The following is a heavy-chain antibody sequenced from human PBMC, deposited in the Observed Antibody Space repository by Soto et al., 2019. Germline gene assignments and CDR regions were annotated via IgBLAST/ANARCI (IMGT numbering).Heavy chain of an antibody. Sequence: QVQLVQSGAEVKKPGSSVKVSCKASGGTFSSYAISWVRQAPGQGLEWMGGISPIFGTANYAQKFQGRVTITADESTSTAYMELSSLRSEDTTVYYCAREKSELYYYYGMDVWGQGTTVTVSS. J-gene: IGHJ6*02. V-gene: IGHV1-69*01. D-gene: IGHD1-7*01. CDR2: ISPIFGTA. CDR1: GGTFSSYA. CDR3: AREKSELYYYYGMDV.